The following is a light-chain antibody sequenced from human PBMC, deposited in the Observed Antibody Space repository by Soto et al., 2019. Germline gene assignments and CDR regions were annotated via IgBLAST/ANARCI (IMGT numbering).Light chain of an antibody. V-gene: IGKV1-5*03. Sequence: DIQMTQSPSTLSASVGDSVTLTCRASQSISNWLDWYQQKPGKAPKLLIYKASSLESGVPSRLSGSGSGTEFTITISSVQPDDFATYYCKCGVTFGGGTKVEIK. CDR2: KAS. J-gene: IGKJ4*01. CDR3: KCGVT. CDR1: QSISNW.